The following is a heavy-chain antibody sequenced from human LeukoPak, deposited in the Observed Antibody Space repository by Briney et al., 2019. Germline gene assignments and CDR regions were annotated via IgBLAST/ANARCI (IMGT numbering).Heavy chain of an antibody. CDR2: IYYSGTI. CDR3: ATTTIRLGY. CDR1: GGSFSSHY. J-gene: IGHJ4*02. D-gene: IGHD1-26*01. V-gene: IGHV4-39*07. Sequence: PSETLSLTCAVYGGSFSSHYWGWIRQSPEKGLEWIGSIYYSGTIYYNPSLKSRVTISVDTSKNKFSLKLSSVTAADTAIYYCATTTIRLGYWGQGTLVTVSS.